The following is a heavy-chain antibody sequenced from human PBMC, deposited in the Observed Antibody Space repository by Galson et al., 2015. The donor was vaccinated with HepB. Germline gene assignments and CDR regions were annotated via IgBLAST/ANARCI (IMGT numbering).Heavy chain of an antibody. J-gene: IGHJ4*02. CDR1: GFTFNNYA. CDR2: ISGSGGST. D-gene: IGHD3-10*01. CDR3: AKDVLVWFAESYSFYRGLVFDY. V-gene: IGHV3-23*01. Sequence: SLRLSCAASGFTFNNYAMTWVRQAPGKGLEWVSSISGSGGSTYYAASVNGRLIISRDNSKDTLYLQMNSLRAEDTAIYYCAKDVLVWFAESYSFYRGLVFDYWGQGILVTVSS.